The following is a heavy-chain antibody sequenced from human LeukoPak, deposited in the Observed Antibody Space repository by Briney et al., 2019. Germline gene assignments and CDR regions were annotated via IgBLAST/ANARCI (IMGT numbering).Heavy chain of an antibody. CDR3: VIAPNDYWSGYSASFDY. D-gene: IGHD3-3*01. CDR1: GSSFSSYW. V-gene: IGHV3-74*01. J-gene: IGHJ4*02. CDR2: IDTDGSST. Sequence: GGSLRLSCAASGSSFSSYWMHWVRQAPGQGLVWVSRIDTDGSSTRYADSVKGRFTISRDNAKNTLYLQMNSLRAEDTAVYYCVIAPNDYWSGYSASFDYWGQGTLVTVSS.